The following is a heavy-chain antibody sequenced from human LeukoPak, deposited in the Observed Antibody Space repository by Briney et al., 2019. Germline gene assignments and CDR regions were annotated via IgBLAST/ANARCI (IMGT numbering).Heavy chain of an antibody. J-gene: IGHJ4*02. Sequence: ASVKVSCKASGYTFTGYYMHWVRQAAGQGLEWMGWINPNSGGTNYAQKFQGRVTMTRDTSISTAYMELSRLRSDDTAVYYCAREEWYGDYYFDYWGQGTLVTVSS. CDR2: INPNSGGT. CDR1: GYTFTGYY. D-gene: IGHD4-17*01. CDR3: AREEWYGDYYFDY. V-gene: IGHV1-2*02.